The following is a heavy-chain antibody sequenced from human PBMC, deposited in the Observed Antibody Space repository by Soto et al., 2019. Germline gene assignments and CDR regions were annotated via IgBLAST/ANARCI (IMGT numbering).Heavy chain of an antibody. Sequence: ASVKVSCKPSCNTFTSTDLNSVRQATGQRLEWMGWMNPNSGNTGYAQKFQGRVTMTRKTSISTAYMELSSLRSEDRAVYYCARGRSDYGDYCFDPWG. J-gene: IGHJ5*02. D-gene: IGHD4-17*01. V-gene: IGHV1-8*02. CDR1: CNTFTSTD. CDR3: ARGRSDYGDYCFDP. CDR2: MNPNSGNT.